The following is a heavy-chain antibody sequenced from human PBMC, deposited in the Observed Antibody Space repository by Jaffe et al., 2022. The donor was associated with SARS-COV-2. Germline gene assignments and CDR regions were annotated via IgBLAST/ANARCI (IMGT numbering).Heavy chain of an antibody. CDR2: IIPIFGTA. Sequence: QVQLVQSGAEVKKPGSSVKVSCKASGGTFSSYAISWVRQAPGQGLEWMGGIIPIFGTANYAQKFQGRVTITADESTSTAYMELSSLRSEDTAVYYCASLISMGDRELGWSAFDIWGQGTMVTVSS. V-gene: IGHV1-69*01. J-gene: IGHJ3*02. CDR3: ASLISMGDRELGWSAFDI. CDR1: GGTFSSYA. D-gene: IGHD1-26*01.